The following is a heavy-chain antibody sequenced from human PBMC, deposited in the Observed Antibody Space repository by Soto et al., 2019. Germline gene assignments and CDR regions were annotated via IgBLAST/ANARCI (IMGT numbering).Heavy chain of an antibody. CDR1: GGSISSSSYY. D-gene: IGHD6-6*01. Sequence: PSETLSLTCTVSGGSISSSSYYWGWIRQPPGKRLEWIGSIYYSGSTYYNTSLKSRVTISVDTSKNQFSLKLSSVTAADTAVYYCARHTYSSSSTGGSPDYYYYYGMDVWGQGTTVTVSS. J-gene: IGHJ6*02. V-gene: IGHV4-39*01. CDR2: IYYSGST. CDR3: ARHTYSSSSTGGSPDYYYYYGMDV.